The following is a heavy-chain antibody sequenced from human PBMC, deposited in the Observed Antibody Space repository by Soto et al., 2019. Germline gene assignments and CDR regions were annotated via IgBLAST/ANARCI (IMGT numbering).Heavy chain of an antibody. CDR1: GYTFTSYD. J-gene: IGHJ4*02. CDR2: VNPNSGNT. Sequence: ASVKVSCRASGYTFTSYDVMWVRQATGQGLEWMGWVNPNSGNTDSAQKFQGRVTTTWDTSINTAYMELSSLRSEDTAVYYCARGYYDTSGYYPIDFWGQGTLVTVSS. D-gene: IGHD3-22*01. CDR3: ARGYYDTSGYYPIDF. V-gene: IGHV1-8*01.